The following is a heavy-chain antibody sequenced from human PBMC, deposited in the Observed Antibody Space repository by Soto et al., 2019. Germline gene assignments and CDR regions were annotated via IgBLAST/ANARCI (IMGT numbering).Heavy chain of an antibody. V-gene: IGHV3-30-3*01. CDR1: GFTFSSYA. D-gene: IGHD3-10*01. CDR2: ISYDGSNK. CDR3: AREVDLTAHRPQYYRGIDV. J-gene: IGHJ6*02. Sequence: GGSLRLSCAASGFTFSSYAMHWVRQAPGKGLEWVAVISYDGSNKYYADSVRGRFTISRDNAQKSLYLHMSDLRVDDAAVYYCAREVDLTAHRPQYYRGIDVWGQGTSVTVSS.